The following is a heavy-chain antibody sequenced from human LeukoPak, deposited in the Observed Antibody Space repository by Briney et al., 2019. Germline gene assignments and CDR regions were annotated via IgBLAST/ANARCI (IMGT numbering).Heavy chain of an antibody. J-gene: IGHJ3*01. V-gene: IGHV3-11*01. Sequence: GGSLRLSCAASGFTFSDYYMSWIRRAPGKGLEWVSYISSSDNITYYADSVKGRFTISRDNSKNSLYLQMNSLRTEDTALYYCAKDIEADGDYFHAFDVWGQGTMVTVSS. CDR1: GFTFSDYY. CDR3: AKDIEADGDYFHAFDV. D-gene: IGHD4-17*01. CDR2: ISSSDNIT.